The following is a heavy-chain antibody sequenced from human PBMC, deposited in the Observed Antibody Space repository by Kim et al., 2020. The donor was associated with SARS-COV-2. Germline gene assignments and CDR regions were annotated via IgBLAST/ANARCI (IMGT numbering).Heavy chain of an antibody. Sequence: YAAPVKGRFTISRDDSKNTLYLQMNSLKTEDTAVYYCTTDYSSSWYYFDYWGQGTLVTVSS. D-gene: IGHD6-13*01. CDR3: TTDYSSSWYYFDY. J-gene: IGHJ4*02. V-gene: IGHV3-15*01.